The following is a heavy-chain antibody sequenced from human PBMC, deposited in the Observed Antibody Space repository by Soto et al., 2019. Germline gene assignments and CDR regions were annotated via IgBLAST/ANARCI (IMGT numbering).Heavy chain of an antibody. CDR1: GGSISSGGYY. D-gene: IGHD2-2*01. CDR2: IYYSGST. V-gene: IGHV4-31*03. J-gene: IGHJ6*02. CDR3: ARDFAVVVPTREGYYYGMDV. Sequence: PSETLSLTCTVSGGSISSGGYYWSCIRQHPGKGLEWIGYIYYSGSTYYNPSLKSRVTISVDTSKNQFSLKLSSVTAADTAVYYCARDFAVVVPTREGYYYGMDVWGQGTTVTVSS.